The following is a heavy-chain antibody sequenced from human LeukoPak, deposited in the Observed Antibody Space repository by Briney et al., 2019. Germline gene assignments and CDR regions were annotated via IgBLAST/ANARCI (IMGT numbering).Heavy chain of an antibody. CDR1: GFTFSSYS. V-gene: IGHV3-23*01. Sequence: GGSLRLSCAASGFTFSSYSMSWVRQAPGKGLEWVSAISGSGGSTYYADSVKGRFTISRDNSKNTLYLQMNSLRAEDTAVYYCAKDGGPYYYDSSGYRQPYYFDYWGQGTLVTVSS. D-gene: IGHD3-22*01. CDR3: AKDGGPYYYDSSGYRQPYYFDY. CDR2: ISGSGGST. J-gene: IGHJ4*02.